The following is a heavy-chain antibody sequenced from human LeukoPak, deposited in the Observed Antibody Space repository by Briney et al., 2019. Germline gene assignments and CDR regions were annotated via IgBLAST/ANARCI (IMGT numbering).Heavy chain of an antibody. V-gene: IGHV4-59*08. Sequence: SETLSLTCTVSGGSISSYYWSWIRQPPGKGLEWIGYIYYSGSTYYNPSLKSRVTISVDTSKNQFSLKLSSVTAADTAVYYCARQTYYYDSSGYLDHWGQGTLVTVSS. CDR2: IYYSGST. CDR3: ARQTYYYDSSGYLDH. J-gene: IGHJ4*02. CDR1: GGSISSYY. D-gene: IGHD3-22*01.